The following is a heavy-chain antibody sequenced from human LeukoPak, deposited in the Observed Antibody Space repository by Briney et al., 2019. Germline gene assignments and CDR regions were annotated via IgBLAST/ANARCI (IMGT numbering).Heavy chain of an antibody. D-gene: IGHD5-24*01. V-gene: IGHV1-18*01. CDR3: ASNSLRAGYYYMDV. CDR2: ISAYNGNT. CDR1: GYTFTSYG. Sequence: ASVKVSCKASGYTFTSYGISWVRQAPGQGLEWMGWISAYNGNTNYAQKLQGRVTMTTDTSTSTAYMELRSLRSDDPAVYYCASNSLRAGYYYMDVWGKGTTVTVS. J-gene: IGHJ6*03.